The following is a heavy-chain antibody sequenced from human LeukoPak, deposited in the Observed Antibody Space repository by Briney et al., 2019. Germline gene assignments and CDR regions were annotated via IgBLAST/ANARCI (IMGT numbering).Heavy chain of an antibody. CDR2: IYYTGST. J-gene: IGHJ5*02. CDR3: ARGGRNWFDP. D-gene: IGHD2-15*01. Sequence: SETLSLTCTVSGASISSYYWSWIRRPPGKGLEWIGFIYYTGSTNHNPSLKSRPTISVDTSENQFSLKLSSVTAADMAVYYCARGGRNWFDPWGQGTLVTVSS. V-gene: IGHV4-59*01. CDR1: GASISSYY.